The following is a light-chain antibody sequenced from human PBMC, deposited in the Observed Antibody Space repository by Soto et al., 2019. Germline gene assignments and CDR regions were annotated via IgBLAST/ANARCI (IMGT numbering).Light chain of an antibody. Sequence: EIVLTQSPGTLSLSPGERATLSCRASQSVSNSYLAWYQQKPGQAPRLLIYGASSRATGIPDRFSGSGSGTDFTLTISRLEPEDFALYYCQQYGSSCTFGQGTKVEVK. CDR3: QQYGSSCT. V-gene: IGKV3-20*01. CDR2: GAS. CDR1: QSVSNSY. J-gene: IGKJ1*01.